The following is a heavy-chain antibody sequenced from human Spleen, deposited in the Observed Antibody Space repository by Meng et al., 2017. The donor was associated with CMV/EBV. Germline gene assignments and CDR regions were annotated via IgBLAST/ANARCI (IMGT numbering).Heavy chain of an antibody. D-gene: IGHD3-10*01. CDR2: INPDGSFT. CDR1: GFSVSSSW. J-gene: IGHJ4*02. CDR3: ARGGSRGLDY. Sequence: SSPASGFSVSSSWMHWVRQAPRKGLVWVSHINPDGSFTTYADSVKGRFTISRDIAKNTLYLQMNSLRAEDTAVYSCARGGSRGLDYWGQGTLVTVSS. V-gene: IGHV3-74*01.